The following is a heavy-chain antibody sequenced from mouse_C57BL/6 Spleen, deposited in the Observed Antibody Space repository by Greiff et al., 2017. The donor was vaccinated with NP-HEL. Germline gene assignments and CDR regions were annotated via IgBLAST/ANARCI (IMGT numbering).Heavy chain of an antibody. CDR3: AREGLRRRGYFDY. CDR2: INYDGSST. CDR1: GFTFSDYY. D-gene: IGHD2-2*01. Sequence: EVHLVESEGGLVQPGSSMKLSCTASGFTFSDYYMAWVRQVPEKGLEWVANINYDGSSTYYLDSLKSRFIISRDNAKNILYLQMSSLKSEDTATYYCAREGLRRRGYFDYWGQGTTLTVSS. V-gene: IGHV5-16*01. J-gene: IGHJ2*01.